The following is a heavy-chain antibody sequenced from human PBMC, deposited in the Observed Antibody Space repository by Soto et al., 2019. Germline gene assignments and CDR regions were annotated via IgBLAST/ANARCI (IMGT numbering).Heavy chain of an antibody. Sequence: SQTLSLTCAISGDSVSINIAAWNWIRQSPSRGLEWLGRTYYRSKWYNDYAVSVKSRITINPDTSKNQFSLQLNSVTPEDTAVYYCARDGIAARPDAPWFDPWGQGTLVTVSS. D-gene: IGHD6-6*01. CDR1: GDSVSINIAA. CDR2: TYYRSKWYN. V-gene: IGHV6-1*01. J-gene: IGHJ5*02. CDR3: ARDGIAARPDAPWFDP.